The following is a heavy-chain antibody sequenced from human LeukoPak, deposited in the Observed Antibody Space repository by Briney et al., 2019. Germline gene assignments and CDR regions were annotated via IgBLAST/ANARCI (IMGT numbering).Heavy chain of an antibody. CDR1: GGSISGDY. CDR3: ARHVPAIDCRSVNCGAKGLFDY. D-gene: IGHD2-2*01. V-gene: IGHV4-59*08. CDR2: IHYSGST. J-gene: IGHJ4*02. Sequence: SETLSLTCTVSGGSISGDYWSWIRQPPGKGLEWIGYIHYSGSTNYNPSLKSRVTISLDTSKNQFSLTLSSVTAADTAVYYCARHVPAIDCRSVNCGAKGLFDYWGQGALVTVSS.